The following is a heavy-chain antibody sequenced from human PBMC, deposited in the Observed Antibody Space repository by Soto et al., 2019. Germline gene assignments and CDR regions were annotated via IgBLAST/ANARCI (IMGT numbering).Heavy chain of an antibody. Sequence: PGESLKISCKTSGYTFTNYWIGWVRQMPGTGLEWLGIIFPADSDTRYSPSFQGQVTISVDKSISTAYLQWSSLKASDTAVYYCAGTSHCSGGACFNYYYGIDVWGQGTTVTVSS. V-gene: IGHV5-51*01. CDR2: IFPADSDT. CDR3: AGTSHCSGGACFNYYYGIDV. D-gene: IGHD2-15*01. J-gene: IGHJ6*02. CDR1: GYTFTNYW.